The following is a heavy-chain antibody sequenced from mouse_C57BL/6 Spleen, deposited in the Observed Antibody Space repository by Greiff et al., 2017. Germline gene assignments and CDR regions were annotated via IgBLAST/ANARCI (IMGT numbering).Heavy chain of an antibody. J-gene: IGHJ4*01. CDR1: GYTFTDYY. D-gene: IGHD2-4*01. V-gene: IGHV1-26*01. CDR3: ARLGYYDYGGEYAMDY. CDR2: INPNNGGT. Sequence: VQLQQSGPELVKPGASVKISCKASGYTFTDYYMNWVKQSHGKSLEWIGDINPNNGGTSYNQKFKGKATLTVDKSSSTAYMELRSLTSEDSAVXYWARLGYYDYGGEYAMDYWGQGTSVTVSS.